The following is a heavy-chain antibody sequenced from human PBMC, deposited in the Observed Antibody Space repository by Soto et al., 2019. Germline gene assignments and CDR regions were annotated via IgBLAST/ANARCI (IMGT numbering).Heavy chain of an antibody. CDR2: VNHSGGT. J-gene: IGHJ4*02. Sequence: QVQLQQWGAGLLKPSQTLSLTCTGYGGSFSAYHWSWIRQSPGKGLEWIGEVNHSGGTNYNPTLRSXXTISIATSKNQFALQLTSVTVADAAVYFCARQSGAWYRFDFWGQGTLVSVSS. CDR1: GGSFSAYH. V-gene: IGHV4-34*01. CDR3: ARQSGAWYRFDF. D-gene: IGHD1-1*01.